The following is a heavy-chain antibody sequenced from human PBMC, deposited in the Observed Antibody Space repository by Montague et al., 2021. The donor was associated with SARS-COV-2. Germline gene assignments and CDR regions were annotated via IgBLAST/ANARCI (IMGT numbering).Heavy chain of an antibody. CDR3: ARQLPSYCATNKCYPYYFDG. V-gene: IGHV4-34*01. D-gene: IGHD2-8*01. Sequence: SETLSLTCAVYGGSFNDYYWTWVRQPPGKGLEWIGEITHSGNIKYNPSLQNRVTMLVDKSKNHFSLSLSSVTVADTAVYFCARQLPSYCATNKCYPYYFDGWGQGALVTVPS. CDR1: GGSFNDYY. J-gene: IGHJ4*02. CDR2: ITHSGNI.